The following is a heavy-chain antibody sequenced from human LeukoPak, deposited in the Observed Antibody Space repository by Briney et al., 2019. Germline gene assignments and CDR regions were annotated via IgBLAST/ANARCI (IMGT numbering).Heavy chain of an antibody. V-gene: IGHV4-30-4*08. CDR1: GGSISSGDYY. Sequence: SQTLSLTCTVSGGSISSGDYYWSWIRQPPGKGLEWIGSIYRSGTTYYNPSLKSRVTISVDTSKNQFSLKLSSVTAADTAVYYCAVKIQLWSYFDYWGQGTLVTVSS. D-gene: IGHD5-18*01. J-gene: IGHJ4*02. CDR2: IYRSGTT. CDR3: AVKIQLWSYFDY.